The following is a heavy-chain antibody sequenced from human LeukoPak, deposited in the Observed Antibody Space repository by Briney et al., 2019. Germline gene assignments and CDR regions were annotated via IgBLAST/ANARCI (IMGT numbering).Heavy chain of an antibody. J-gene: IGHJ5*02. CDR3: AREGVYYGSGSSNWFDP. CDR2: INPSGGGT. V-gene: IGHV1-46*01. D-gene: IGHD3-10*01. CDR1: GYTFTSYY. Sequence: ASVKVSCKASGYTFTSYYMHWVRQAPGQGLEWMGIINPSGGGTSYAQKFQGRVTMTRDTSTSTVYMELSSLRSEDTAVYYCAREGVYYGSGSSNWFDPWGQGTLVTVPS.